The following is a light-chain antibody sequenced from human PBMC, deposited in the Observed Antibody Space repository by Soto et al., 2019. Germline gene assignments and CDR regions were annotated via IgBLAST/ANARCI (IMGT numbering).Light chain of an antibody. CDR2: GAS. V-gene: IGKV3D-15*01. CDR3: QHYNNWPPLT. Sequence: EIVMTQSPATLSVSPGERATLSCRASQSVSSNLAWSQQKPGQAPRLLIYGASTRATGIPARFSGSGSGTEFTLTISSLQSEDFAVYYCQHYNNWPPLTFGGGTKVEIK. J-gene: IGKJ4*01. CDR1: QSVSSN.